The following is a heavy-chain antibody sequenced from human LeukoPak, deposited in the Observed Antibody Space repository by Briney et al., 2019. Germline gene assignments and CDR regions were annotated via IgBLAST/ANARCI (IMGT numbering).Heavy chain of an antibody. CDR1: GYTLTELS. CDR2: FDPEDGET. J-gene: IGHJ5*02. V-gene: IGHV1-24*01. Sequence: ASVKVSCKVSGYTLTELSMHWVRQAPGKGLEWMGGFDPEDGETIYAQKFQGRVTMTEDTSTDTAYMELSSLRSEDTAVYCCATYGHSSSSNWFDPWGQGTLVTVSS. D-gene: IGHD6-6*01. CDR3: ATYGHSSSSNWFDP.